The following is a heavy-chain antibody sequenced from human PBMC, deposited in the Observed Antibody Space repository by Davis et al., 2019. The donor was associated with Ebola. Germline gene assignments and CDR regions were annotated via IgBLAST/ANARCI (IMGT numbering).Heavy chain of an antibody. CDR2: INPSGGST. D-gene: IGHD5-24*01. CDR3: ASEGRGGYNYYAFDI. V-gene: IGHV1-46*01. CDR1: RYACTSYY. Sequence: SVPVSCMASRYACTSYYMHWVRQAPGQGLEGMGRINPSGGSTSYAQKFQGRVTMTRDTSTSTVYMELSSLRSEDTAVYYCASEGRGGYNYYAFDIWGQETMISVSS. J-gene: IGHJ3*02.